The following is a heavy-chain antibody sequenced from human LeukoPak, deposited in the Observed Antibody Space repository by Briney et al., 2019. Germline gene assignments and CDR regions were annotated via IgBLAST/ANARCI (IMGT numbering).Heavy chain of an antibody. J-gene: IGHJ4*02. Sequence: PSETLSLSCGVYGGSFSGYYLTWIRQPPGKGLEWIGEIHPSGSPNYNPSLKSRVTISVDTSKNQFSLELSSVTAADTAVYYCAREWEWELLYDYWGQGTLVTVSS. CDR3: AREWEWELLYDY. CDR1: GGSFSGYY. V-gene: IGHV4-34*01. CDR2: IHPSGSP. D-gene: IGHD1-26*01.